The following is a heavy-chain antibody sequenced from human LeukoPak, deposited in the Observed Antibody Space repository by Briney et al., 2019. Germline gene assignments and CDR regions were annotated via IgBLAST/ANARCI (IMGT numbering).Heavy chain of an antibody. V-gene: IGHV4-39*01. Sequence: SETLSLTCTVSGGSISSSSYNWGWIRQPPGKGLEWIVSTYYSGSTYYNTPLKSRVTISVDTSKNQFSLQLTSVTAADTAVYYCARTDYDSSGYYYGWFDPWGQGTLVTVSS. CDR1: GGSISSSSYN. J-gene: IGHJ5*02. CDR2: TYYSGST. D-gene: IGHD3-22*01. CDR3: ARTDYDSSGYYYGWFDP.